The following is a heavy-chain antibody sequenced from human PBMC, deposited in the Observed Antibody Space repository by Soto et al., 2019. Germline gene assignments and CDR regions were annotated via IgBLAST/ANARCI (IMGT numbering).Heavy chain of an antibody. Sequence: QVQLVQSGAEVKKPGSSVKVSCKASGGTFSSYAISWVRQAPGQGLEWMGGIIPIFGTANYAQKFQGRVTITGDESTSTSYMELSSLRSEDTAVYYCAREGRVGYGRDYYYGMDVWDQGTTVTVSS. V-gene: IGHV1-69*01. CDR1: GGTFSSYA. CDR2: IIPIFGTA. D-gene: IGHD4-17*01. CDR3: AREGRVGYGRDYYYGMDV. J-gene: IGHJ6*02.